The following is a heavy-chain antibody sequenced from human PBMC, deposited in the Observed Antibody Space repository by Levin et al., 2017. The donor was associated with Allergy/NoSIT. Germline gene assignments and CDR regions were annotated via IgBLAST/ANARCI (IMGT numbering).Heavy chain of an antibody. CDR3: AHRRRTSGSAPQDWYFDR. CDR1: VG. Sequence: VGVGWIRQPPGKALEWLALIYWDDDKRYSPSLKSRLTITKDTSKNQVVLTMTNMDPVDTATYYCAHRRRTSGSAPQDWYFDRWGRGTLVTVSS. V-gene: IGHV2-5*02. CDR2: IYWDDDK. D-gene: IGHD1-26*01. J-gene: IGHJ2*01.